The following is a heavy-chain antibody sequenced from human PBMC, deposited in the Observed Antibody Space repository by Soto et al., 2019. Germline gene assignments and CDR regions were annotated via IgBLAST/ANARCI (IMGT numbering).Heavy chain of an antibody. CDR1: GGSISSSSYY. Sequence: GSLRLSCTVSGGSISSSSYYWGWIRQPPGKGLEWIGSIYYSGSTYYNPSLKSRVTISVDTSKNQFSRKLSSVTAADTAVYYCRLFDSSGTYGMDVWGQGTTVTVSS. J-gene: IGHJ6*02. V-gene: IGHV4-39*01. CDR3: RLFDSSGTYGMDV. D-gene: IGHD6-19*01. CDR2: IYYSGST.